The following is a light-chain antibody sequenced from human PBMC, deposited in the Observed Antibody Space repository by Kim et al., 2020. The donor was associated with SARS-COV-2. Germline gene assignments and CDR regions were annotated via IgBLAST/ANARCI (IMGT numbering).Light chain of an antibody. J-gene: IGKJ5*01. CDR2: GAS. CDR3: QQYDNWPPIT. CDR1: QSVRTK. Sequence: DIVMTQSPATLSVSPGERATLSCRASQSVRTKLAWYQQKPGQAPRLLIYGASTRATGIPARFSGSGSGTDFTLTISSRQSEDFAVYFCQQYDNWPPITFGQGTRLEIK. V-gene: IGKV3D-15*01.